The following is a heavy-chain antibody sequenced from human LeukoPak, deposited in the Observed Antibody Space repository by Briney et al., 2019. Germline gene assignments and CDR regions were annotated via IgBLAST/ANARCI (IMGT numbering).Heavy chain of an antibody. CDR3: ARLGVGVTFDY. CDR1: GYSFTGYW. D-gene: IGHD2-15*01. V-gene: IGHV5-51*01. Sequence: GAPLNISAKSSGYSFTGYWIIWVCPKPGKGLAWMGNIYPGDFDTRYSPSFQGQVTISADKSISTAYLQWSRLKASDTAMYYCARLGVGVTFDYWGQGTLVTVSS. CDR2: IYPGDFDT. J-gene: IGHJ4*02.